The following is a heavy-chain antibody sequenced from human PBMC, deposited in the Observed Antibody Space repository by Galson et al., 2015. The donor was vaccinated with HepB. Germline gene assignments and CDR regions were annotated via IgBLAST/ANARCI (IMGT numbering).Heavy chain of an antibody. CDR3: ARDPSLHRWGGATHLNSHGMDV. CDR1: GGAFNTLA. CDR2: IIPIFGLA. V-gene: IGHV1-69*10. J-gene: IGHJ6*02. Sequence: SVKVSCKASGGAFNTLALSWVRQAPGQGLEWMGGIIPIFGLAFYEQNLEGRLTITADTFTSTVSMELSSLKSEDTAVYYCARDPSLHRWGGATHLNSHGMDVWGQGTTVTVSS. D-gene: IGHD3-16*01.